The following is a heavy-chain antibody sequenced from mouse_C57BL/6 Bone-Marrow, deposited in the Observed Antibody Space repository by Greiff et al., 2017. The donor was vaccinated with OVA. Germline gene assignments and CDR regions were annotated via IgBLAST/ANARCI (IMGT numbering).Heavy chain of an antibody. D-gene: IGHD1-1*01. CDR2: ISSGGSYT. J-gene: IGHJ1*03. CDR3: AGYYYGSSLDWYVDV. Sequence: EVKLVESGGDLVKPGGSLKLSCAASGFTFSSYGMSWVRQTPDKRLEWVATISSGGSYTYYPDSVKGRFTISGDNAKNTLYLQISSLKSEDTAMYYCAGYYYGSSLDWYVDVWGTGTTVTVSS. CDR1: GFTFSSYG. V-gene: IGHV5-6*01.